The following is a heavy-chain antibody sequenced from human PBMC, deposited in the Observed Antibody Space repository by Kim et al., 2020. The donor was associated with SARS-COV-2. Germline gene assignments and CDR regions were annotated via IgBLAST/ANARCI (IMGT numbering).Heavy chain of an antibody. CDR3: ARENYCSSTSHCALDAFDI. V-gene: IGHV3-7*03. D-gene: IGHD2-2*01. Sequence: GGSLRLSCAASGFTFSSYWMSWVRQAPGKGLEWVANIKQDGSEKYYVDSVKGRFTISRDNAKNSLYLQMNSLRAEDTAVYYCARENYCSSTSHCALDAFDIWGQGTMVTVSS. CDR1: GFTFSSYW. J-gene: IGHJ3*02. CDR2: IKQDGSEK.